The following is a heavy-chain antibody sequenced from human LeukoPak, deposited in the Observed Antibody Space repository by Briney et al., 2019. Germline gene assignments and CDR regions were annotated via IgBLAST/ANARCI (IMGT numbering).Heavy chain of an antibody. D-gene: IGHD1-26*01. CDR3: AKDPERAEQVGSYFDY. CDR2: IWYDGTTK. Sequence: GGSLRLSCAASGFTFSTYAMHWVRQAPGKGLEWVALIWYDGTTKWYADSVKGRFTISRDSSRNTVWLQMNSLRVEDTAVYYCAKDPERAEQVGSYFDYWGQGTLVTVSS. J-gene: IGHJ4*02. V-gene: IGHV3-33*03. CDR1: GFTFSTYA.